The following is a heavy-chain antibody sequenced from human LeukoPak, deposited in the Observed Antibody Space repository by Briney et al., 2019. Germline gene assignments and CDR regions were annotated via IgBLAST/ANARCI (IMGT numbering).Heavy chain of an antibody. V-gene: IGHV3-23*01. CDR2: SGGDGGST. J-gene: IGHJ4*02. D-gene: IGHD1-14*01. CDR1: GFIFSNYG. CDR3: ASSITYGYFDY. Sequence: PGRSLRLSCAASGFIFSNYGMHWVRQAPGKGLEWVSASGGDGGSTYADSVKGRFTISRDNSKNTLYLQMNSLRAEDTATYYCASSITYGYFDYWGQGTLVTVSS.